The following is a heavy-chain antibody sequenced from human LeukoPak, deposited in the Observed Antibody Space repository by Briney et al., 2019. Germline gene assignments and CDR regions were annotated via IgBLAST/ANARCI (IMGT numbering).Heavy chain of an antibody. D-gene: IGHD4-11*01. J-gene: IGHJ4*02. Sequence: GASVKVSCKASGYSFTGYYMHRVRQAPGQGLEWMGWINPNSGGTNYAQKFQGRVTMTRDTSISTAYMELSRLRSDDTAVYYCARDLEDNYSNYGYWGQGTLVTVSS. CDR3: ARDLEDNYSNYGY. CDR2: INPNSGGT. CDR1: GYSFTGYY. V-gene: IGHV1-2*02.